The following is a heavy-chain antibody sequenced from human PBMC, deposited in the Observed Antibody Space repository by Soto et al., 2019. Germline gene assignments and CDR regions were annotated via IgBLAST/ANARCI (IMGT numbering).Heavy chain of an antibody. CDR2: IKHSGSS. D-gene: IGHD6-19*01. CDR3: ARGGSSDWQVALDI. Sequence: QVQQQPWGAGLLKPSETLSLTCAVYAGSFSHYYWNWIRQSPGKGLEWIGKIKHSGSSNYNPSLMRRVSMSLDMSKNQFSLRLTSLTAADTAVYYIARGGSSDWQVALDIWGQGTMVTVSS. V-gene: IGHV4-34*01. CDR1: AGSFSHYY. J-gene: IGHJ3*02.